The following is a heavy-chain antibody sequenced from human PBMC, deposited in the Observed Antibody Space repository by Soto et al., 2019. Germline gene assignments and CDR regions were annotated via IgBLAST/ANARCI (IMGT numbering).Heavy chain of an antibody. J-gene: IGHJ6*02. CDR1: GFTVSSNY. D-gene: IGHD3-3*01. V-gene: IGHV3-53*01. Sequence: VGSLRLSCAASGFTVSSNYMSWVRQAPGKGLEWVSVIYSGGSTYYADSVKGRFTISRDNSKNTLYLQMNSLRAEDTAVYYCARDSRYYDFWSGPYGMDVWGQGTTVTVSS. CDR2: IYSGGST. CDR3: ARDSRYYDFWSGPYGMDV.